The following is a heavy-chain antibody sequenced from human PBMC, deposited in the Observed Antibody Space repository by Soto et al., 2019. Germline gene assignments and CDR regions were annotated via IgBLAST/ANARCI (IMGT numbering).Heavy chain of an antibody. D-gene: IGHD3-9*01. Sequence: PGESLKISCKVSGYNFTTFWIGWVRQMPGKGLEWMGIIYPGDSNSRYSPSFEGQVTISADKSISTAYLEWSSLRASDTAIYYCARSFPLFDWVSTGLYFDYWGRGTLVTVSS. CDR3: ARSFPLFDWVSTGLYFDY. CDR1: GYNFTTFW. CDR2: IYPGDSNS. J-gene: IGHJ4*02. V-gene: IGHV5-51*01.